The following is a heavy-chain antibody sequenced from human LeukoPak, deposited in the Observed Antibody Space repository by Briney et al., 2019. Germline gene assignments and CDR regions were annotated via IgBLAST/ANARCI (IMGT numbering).Heavy chain of an antibody. CDR2: ISSSSSHI. V-gene: IGHV3-21*06. J-gene: IGHJ4*02. CDR1: GYTFSSFS. D-gene: IGHD1-26*01. Sequence: GGSLRLSCVASGYTFSSFSINWVRQAAGKGLEWVSGISSSSSHIYYSDSVKGRFTISRDNAKNSLYLQLNSLRVEDTAVFYCARDLGVGGTMTLDYWGQGTLVTVSS. CDR3: ARDLGVGGTMTLDY.